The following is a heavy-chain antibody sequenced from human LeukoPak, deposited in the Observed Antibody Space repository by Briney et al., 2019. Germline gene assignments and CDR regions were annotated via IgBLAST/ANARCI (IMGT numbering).Heavy chain of an antibody. J-gene: IGHJ2*01. CDR1: GDSISNYY. CDR2: ISNNGNT. Sequence: PSETLSLTCTVSGDSISNYYWTWFRQRQGTGLEWIAYISNNGNTRYNPSLESRVTVSLATSEHHFSLKFSSVTAADTAVYYCARGTTQHAWHVGLWGRGTLVTVSS. CDR3: ARGTTQHAWHVGL. V-gene: IGHV4-59*01. D-gene: IGHD1-1*01.